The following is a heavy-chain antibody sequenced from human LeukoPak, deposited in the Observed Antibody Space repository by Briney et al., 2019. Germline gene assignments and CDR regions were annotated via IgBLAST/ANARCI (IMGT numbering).Heavy chain of an antibody. CDR3: AREFSGTSIAARVFDS. Sequence: PSETLSLTCTVSGGSITSYYWSYIRQPAGKGLEWIGRIHTSGSTNYNPSLKSRVTMSVDTSKNQFSLRLSSVTAADPAIYYCAREFSGTSIAARVFDSWGQGTLVTVSS. CDR1: GGSITSYY. CDR2: IHTSGST. D-gene: IGHD6-6*01. V-gene: IGHV4-4*07. J-gene: IGHJ4*02.